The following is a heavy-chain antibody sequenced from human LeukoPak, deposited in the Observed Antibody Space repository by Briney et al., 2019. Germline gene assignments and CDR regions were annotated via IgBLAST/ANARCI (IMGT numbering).Heavy chain of an antibody. CDR3: ARGYYDSNAQLFDY. CDR1: GGSISSSSYY. CDR2: IYYSGST. J-gene: IGHJ4*02. V-gene: IGHV4-39*01. Sequence: SETLSLTCTVSGGSISSSSYYWGWIRQPPGKGLEWIGSIYYSGSTYYNPSLQSRVTISVDTSKNQFSLKLSSVTAADTAVYYCARGYYDSNAQLFDYWGQGTLVTVSS. D-gene: IGHD3-22*01.